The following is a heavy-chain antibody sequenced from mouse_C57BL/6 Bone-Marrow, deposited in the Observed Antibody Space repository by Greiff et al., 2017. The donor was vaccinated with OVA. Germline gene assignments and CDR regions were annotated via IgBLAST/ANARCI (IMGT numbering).Heavy chain of an antibody. Sequence: VKLVESGAELVKPGASVKISCKASGYAFSSYWMNWVKQRPGKGLEWIGQIYPGDGDTNYNGKFKGKATLTADKSSSTAYMQLSSLTSEDSAVYFCARNGYSPYAMDYWGQGTSVTVSS. CDR2: IYPGDGDT. V-gene: IGHV1-80*01. CDR1: GYAFSSYW. CDR3: ARNGYSPYAMDY. D-gene: IGHD2-3*01. J-gene: IGHJ4*01.